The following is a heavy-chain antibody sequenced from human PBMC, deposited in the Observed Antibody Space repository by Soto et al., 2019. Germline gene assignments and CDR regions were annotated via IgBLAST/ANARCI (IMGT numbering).Heavy chain of an antibody. J-gene: IGHJ4*02. CDR1: GGTFSSYA. CDR2: IIPIFGTA. V-gene: IGHV1-69*06. CDR3: ARELRYCSGGSCYFDY. D-gene: IGHD2-15*01. Sequence: QVQLVQSGAEVKKPGSSVKVSCKASGGTFSSYAISWVRQAPGQGLEWMGGIIPIFGTANYAQKFQGRVTITADKSTSTAYMELSSLRSEDTAVYYCARELRYCSGGSCYFDYLCQGTLVTVSS.